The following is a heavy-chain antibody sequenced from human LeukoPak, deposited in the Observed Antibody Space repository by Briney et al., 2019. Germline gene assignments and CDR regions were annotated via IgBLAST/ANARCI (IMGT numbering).Heavy chain of an antibody. CDR3: ARVVYCSGGSCYRENDY. Sequence: ASVKVSCKASGYTFTSYGISWVRQAPGQGLEWMGWISAYNGNTNYAQRLQGRVTITTDTSTSTAYMELRSLRSDDTAVYYCARVVYCSGGSCYRENDYWGQGTLVTVSS. CDR2: ISAYNGNT. J-gene: IGHJ4*02. V-gene: IGHV1-18*01. CDR1: GYTFTSYG. D-gene: IGHD2-15*01.